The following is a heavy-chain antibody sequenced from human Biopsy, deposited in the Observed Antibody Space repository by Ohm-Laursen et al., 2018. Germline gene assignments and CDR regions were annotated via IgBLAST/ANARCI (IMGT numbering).Heavy chain of an antibody. V-gene: IGHV3-53*01. CDR2: LHDRGVT. CDR1: GITVNDHC. D-gene: IGHD3-16*01. CDR3: LGGHLPPGQFYGVDA. J-gene: IGHJ6*02. Sequence: SLRLSCTASGITVNDHCMSWVRQAPGKGLEWVSSLHDRGVTYYADSVKGRFTISGDNSKNTLYLQMNDLRAEDTAVYFCLGGHLPPGQFYGVDAWGQGTTVTVSS.